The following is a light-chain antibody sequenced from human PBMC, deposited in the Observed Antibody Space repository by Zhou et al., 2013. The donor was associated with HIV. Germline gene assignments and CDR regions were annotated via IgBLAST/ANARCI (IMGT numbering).Light chain of an antibody. CDR2: VTS. CDR1: QSIKTY. Sequence: DIQVTQSPSSLSASVGDTVTITCRASQSIKTYLNWYQQKPGQVPQLLLYVTSTLQNGVASRFSGTGSGTHFTLTITNLQPEDFSTYYCQQTYKTPWTFGQGTKVEIK. CDR3: QQTYKTPWT. J-gene: IGKJ1*01. V-gene: IGKV1-39*01.